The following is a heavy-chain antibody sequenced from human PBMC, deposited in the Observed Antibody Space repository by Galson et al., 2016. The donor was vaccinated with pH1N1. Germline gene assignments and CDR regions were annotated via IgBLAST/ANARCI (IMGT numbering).Heavy chain of an antibody. Sequence: SLRLSCAASGFTFSSYGFHWVRQAPGKGLEWVAVISYDGSNKYYADSVQGRVTISRDNSKKTLYLQMNSLWAEDTAVYYCAKGVRGSSWPSFDYWGQGTLVTVSS. CDR2: ISYDGSNK. CDR1: GFTFSSYG. CDR3: AKGVRGSSWPSFDY. V-gene: IGHV3-30*18. D-gene: IGHD6-13*01. J-gene: IGHJ4*02.